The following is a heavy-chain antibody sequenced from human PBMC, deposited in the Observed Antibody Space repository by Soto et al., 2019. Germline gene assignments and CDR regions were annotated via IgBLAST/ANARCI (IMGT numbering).Heavy chain of an antibody. CDR1: GFTFSNYA. CDR3: SRVKRDYDYGTLDY. Sequence: EVQLLESGGGLVQPGGSLSLSCATSGFTFSNYAMSWVRQTPGKGLEWVSGIRSSDGSAFYAYSVRGRFTISRDNSKNTLYLEMNSLRAEDTALYYCSRVKRDYDYGTLDYWGQGILVTFSS. D-gene: IGHD5-12*01. CDR2: IRSSDGSA. J-gene: IGHJ4*02. V-gene: IGHV3-23*01.